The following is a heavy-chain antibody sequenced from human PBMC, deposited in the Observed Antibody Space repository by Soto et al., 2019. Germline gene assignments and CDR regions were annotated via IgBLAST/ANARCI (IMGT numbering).Heavy chain of an antibody. Sequence: SETLSLTCTVSGASITSGGYYWSWIRQHPGKGLEWIGYIYYNGNTYYNPSLKGRITISGDTSKRQFSLKLSSMTAADTAVYYCATIAPINDGASFDYWGPGTLVTVSS. CDR3: ATIAPINDGASFDY. D-gene: IGHD2-8*01. J-gene: IGHJ4*02. CDR2: IYYNGNT. V-gene: IGHV4-31*02. CDR1: GASITSGGYY.